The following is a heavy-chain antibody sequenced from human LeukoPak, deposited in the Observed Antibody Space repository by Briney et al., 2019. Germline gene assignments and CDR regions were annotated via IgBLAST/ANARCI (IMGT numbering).Heavy chain of an antibody. V-gene: IGHV3-9*03. D-gene: IGHD3-10*01. Sequence: GGSLTLSCSASGFTFDDYAMHWVRQAPGKGLELVSGISWYSGSIGYAHSVKGRFTISRDNAKNSLDLQMQRLRAEDMALYYCAKSKFGELSHYYNYYYMDVWGKGSTVSVSS. CDR3: AKSKFGELSHYYNYYYMDV. CDR2: ISWYSGSI. J-gene: IGHJ6*03. CDR1: GFTFDDYA.